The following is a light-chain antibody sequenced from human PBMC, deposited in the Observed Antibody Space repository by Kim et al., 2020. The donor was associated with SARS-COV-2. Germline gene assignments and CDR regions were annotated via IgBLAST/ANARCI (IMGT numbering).Light chain of an antibody. V-gene: IGKV3-11*01. CDR2: DAS. Sequence: PGERATLSCRASQSVSSYLAWYQQKPGQAPRLLIYDASNRATGIPARFSGSGSGTDFTLTISSLEPEDFAVYYCQQRSDWPLTFGGGTKVDIK. CDR3: QQRSDWPLT. J-gene: IGKJ4*01. CDR1: QSVSSY.